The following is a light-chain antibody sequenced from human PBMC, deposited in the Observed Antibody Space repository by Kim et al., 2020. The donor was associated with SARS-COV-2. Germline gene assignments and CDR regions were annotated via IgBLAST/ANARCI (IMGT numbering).Light chain of an antibody. V-gene: IGKV3-11*01. CDR2: DAS. Sequence: PGERATLSCRASQSVSSYLAWYQQKPGQAPRLLIYDASNRATGIPARFSGSGSGTDFTLTISSLEPEDFAVYYCQQRSDWPLTFGGGTKVDIK. CDR3: QQRSDWPLT. J-gene: IGKJ4*01. CDR1: QSVSSY.